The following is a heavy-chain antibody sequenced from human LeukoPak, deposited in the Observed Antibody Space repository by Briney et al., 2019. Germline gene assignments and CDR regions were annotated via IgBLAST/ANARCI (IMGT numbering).Heavy chain of an antibody. CDR3: AKDWEMRYWQGGFDS. Sequence: TSVKVSCKASGYTFTGYYIHWLRQAPGHGLEWMGWIDPRTGDTHYAQQFRDRFSLTRDTSSSTAYMDLSRLTSDDTAIYFCAKDWEMRYWQGGFDSWGQGTLLTVSS. V-gene: IGHV1-2*02. D-gene: IGHD2-15*01. J-gene: IGHJ4*02. CDR1: GYTFTGYY. CDR2: IDPRTGDT.